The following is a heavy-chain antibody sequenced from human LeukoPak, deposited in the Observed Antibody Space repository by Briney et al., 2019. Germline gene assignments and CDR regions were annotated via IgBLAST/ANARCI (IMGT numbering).Heavy chain of an antibody. CDR2: IIPILGIA. D-gene: IGHD4-17*01. CDR1: GGTFSSYA. Sequence: SVTVSCKASGGTFSSYAISWVRQAPGQGLEWMGRIIPILGIANYAQKFQGRVTITADKSTSTAYMELSSLRSEDTAVYYCAREPNDYGDYFYHHWGQGTLVTVSS. CDR3: AREPNDYGDYFYHH. V-gene: IGHV1-69*04. J-gene: IGHJ4*02.